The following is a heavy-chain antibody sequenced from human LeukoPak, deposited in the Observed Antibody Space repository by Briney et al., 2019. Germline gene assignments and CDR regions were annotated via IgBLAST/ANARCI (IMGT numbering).Heavy chain of an antibody. D-gene: IGHD6-19*01. CDR3: ARDTVTGQIYFDH. CDR1: GFSFRNTW. V-gene: IGHV3-11*01. CDR2: ISTSGSTI. Sequence: GGSLSLSCTTSGFSFRNTWMSWVRQAPGKGLEWISYISTSGSTIHYADSVKGRFTISRDNAKNSLYLQMDSLRVEDTAAYYCARDTVTGQIYFDHWGQGTLVTVSS. J-gene: IGHJ4*02.